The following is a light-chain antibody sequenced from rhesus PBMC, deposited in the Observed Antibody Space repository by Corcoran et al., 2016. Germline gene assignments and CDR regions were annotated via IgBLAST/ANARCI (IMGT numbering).Light chain of an antibody. CDR2: DDT. Sequence: SYELTQPRSVSVSQGQTARITCGGDNIGSEAVHWYQQKPAQAPVVVIYDDTERPSGIPDRFSGSKSGNTATLTISGVEAGDEADYYCQVWDSNSDHYIFGAGTRLTVL. CDR3: QVWDSNSDHYI. J-gene: IGLJ1*01. CDR1: NIGSEA. V-gene: IGLV3-44*01.